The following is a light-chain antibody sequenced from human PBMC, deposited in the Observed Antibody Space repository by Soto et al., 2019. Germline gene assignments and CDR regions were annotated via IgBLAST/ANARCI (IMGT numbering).Light chain of an antibody. CDR3: SSYTSSSTYAL. CDR2: DVS. CDR1: SSDVGGYNY. V-gene: IGLV2-14*01. Sequence: QSALTQPASVSGSPGQSITISCTGTSSDVGGYNYVSWYQQHPGKAPKLIIYDVSNRPSGVSNRFSGSKSGNTASLTISGLQAEDEADYYCSSYTSSSTYALFGGGTKVTVL. J-gene: IGLJ2*01.